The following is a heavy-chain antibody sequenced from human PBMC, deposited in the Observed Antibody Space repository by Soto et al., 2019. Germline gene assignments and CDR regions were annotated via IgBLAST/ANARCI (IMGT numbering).Heavy chain of an antibody. V-gene: IGHV3-23*01. J-gene: IGHJ4*02. CDR3: AKVCRSSWYKGKYYFDY. CDR2: ISGSGGST. D-gene: IGHD6-13*01. Sequence: GGSLRLSCAASGFTFSSYAMSWVRQAPGKGLEWVSAISGSGGSTYYADSVKGRFTISRDNSKNTLYLQMNSLRAEDTAVYYCAKVCRSSWYKGKYYFDYWGQGTLVTVSS. CDR1: GFTFSSYA.